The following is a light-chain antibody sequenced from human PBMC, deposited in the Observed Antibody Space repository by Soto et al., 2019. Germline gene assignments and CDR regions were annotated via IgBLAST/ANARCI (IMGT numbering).Light chain of an antibody. CDR2: DVS. CDR3: CSYAGSYV. V-gene: IGLV2-11*01. CDR1: SSDVGGYNY. J-gene: IGLJ1*01. Sequence: SALPKPRSVSGFPGQSVTISCTRTSSDVGGYNYVSWYQQHPGKAPKLMIYDVSKRPSGVPDRFSGSKSGNTASLTISGLQAEDEADYYCCSYAGSYVFGTGTKVTVL.